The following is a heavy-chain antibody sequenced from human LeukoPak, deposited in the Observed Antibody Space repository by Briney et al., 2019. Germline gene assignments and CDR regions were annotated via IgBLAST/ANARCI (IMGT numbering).Heavy chain of an antibody. V-gene: IGHV4-59*01. CDR1: GGSISSYY. CDR2: IYYSGST. J-gene: IGHJ4*02. CDR3: AKDALPTYYYDSSGYYYFDY. Sequence: SETLSLTCTVSGGSISSYYWSWIRQPPGKGLEWIGYIYYSGSTNYNPSLKSRVTISVDTSKNQFSLKLSSVTAEDTAVYYCAKDALPTYYYDSSGYYYFDYWGQGTLVTVSS. D-gene: IGHD3-22*01.